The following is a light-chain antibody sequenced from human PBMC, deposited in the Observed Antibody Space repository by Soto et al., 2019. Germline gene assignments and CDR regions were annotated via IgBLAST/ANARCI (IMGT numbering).Light chain of an antibody. CDR1: SANIGSNY. CDR3: AAWDDSLSGHVI. J-gene: IGLJ2*01. V-gene: IGLV1-47*01. CDR2: RND. Sequence: QSVLNQRPSASGTPGQRITMSCSGSSANIGSNYVYWYQQLPGTAPKLLIYRNDQRPSGVPDRFSGSKSGTSASLAISGLRSEDEADYYCAAWDDSLSGHVIFGGGTKLTVL.